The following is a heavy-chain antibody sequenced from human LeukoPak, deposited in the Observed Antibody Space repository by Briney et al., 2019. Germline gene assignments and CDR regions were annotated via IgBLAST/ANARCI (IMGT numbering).Heavy chain of an antibody. D-gene: IGHD1-26*01. CDR2: IKQDGSEK. V-gene: IGHV3-7*01. J-gene: IGHJ4*02. Sequence: PGGSLRLSCAASGFTFSTYRMSWVRQAPGKGLEWVANIKQDGSEKHYVDSVKGRFTISRDNAKNSLYLQMSSLRAEDTAVYYCARDIVGASDYWGQGTLVTVSS. CDR3: ARDIVGASDY. CDR1: GFTFSTYR.